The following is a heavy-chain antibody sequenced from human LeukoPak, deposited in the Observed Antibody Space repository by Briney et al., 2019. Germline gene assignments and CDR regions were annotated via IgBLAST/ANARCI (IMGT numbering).Heavy chain of an antibody. CDR1: GFTVSSNY. CDR2: IYSGGST. V-gene: IGHV3-66*01. J-gene: IGHJ1*01. D-gene: IGHD6-6*01. CDR3: ARDHSPEYNSSVGYFQL. Sequence: GGSLRLSCEASGFTVSSNYMSWVRQAPGKGLEWVSVIYSGGSTYYADSVKGRFSFYRDNSKNTLYLQMNSLRAEDTAVYYCARDHSPEYNSSVGYFQLCGQGTLVTVSS.